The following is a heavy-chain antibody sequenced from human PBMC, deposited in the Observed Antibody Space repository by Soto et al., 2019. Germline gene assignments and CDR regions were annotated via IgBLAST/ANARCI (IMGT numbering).Heavy chain of an antibody. J-gene: IGHJ4*02. CDR2: IIPIFGTA. V-gene: IGHV1-69*12. Sequence: QVQLVQSGAEVKKAGSSVKVSCKASGGTLSSYAISWVRQAPGQGLEWMGGIIPIFGTANYAQKFQGRVTITADESTSTAYMELSSLRSEDTAVYYCAREPSGSYYTHYFDYWGQGTLVTVSS. CDR1: GGTLSSYA. CDR3: AREPSGSYYTHYFDY. D-gene: IGHD1-26*01.